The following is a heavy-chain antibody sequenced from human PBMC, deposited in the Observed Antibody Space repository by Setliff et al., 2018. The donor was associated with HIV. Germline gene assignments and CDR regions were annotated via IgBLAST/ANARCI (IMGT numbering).Heavy chain of an antibody. CDR3: ARDSEYCTSVSCQRFRTFDM. CDR1: GGTFSSHG. Sequence: GASVKVSCKTSGGTFSSHGINWVRQAPGQGLEWMGGVVPMFGTASYAQKFQGRVTIIADASTGTAYMELNSLRSDDTAVYYCARDSEYCTSVSCQRFRTFDMWGQGTMVTVSS. J-gene: IGHJ3*02. CDR2: VVPMFGTA. D-gene: IGHD2-2*01. V-gene: IGHV1-69*13.